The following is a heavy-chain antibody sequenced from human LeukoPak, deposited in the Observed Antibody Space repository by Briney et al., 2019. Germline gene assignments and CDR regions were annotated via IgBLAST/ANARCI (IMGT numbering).Heavy chain of an antibody. CDR2: IWYDGSYK. Sequence: GRSLRLSCAASGFTFSNCGMHWVRQAPGKGLEWVAVIWYDGSYKYYADSVKGRFTISRDNSKNTLYLQMNSLRAEDTAVYYCARDTGSTSSYGSDYWGQGTLVTVSS. CDR3: ARDTGSTSSYGSDY. J-gene: IGHJ4*02. CDR1: GFTFSNCG. V-gene: IGHV3-33*01. D-gene: IGHD2-2*01.